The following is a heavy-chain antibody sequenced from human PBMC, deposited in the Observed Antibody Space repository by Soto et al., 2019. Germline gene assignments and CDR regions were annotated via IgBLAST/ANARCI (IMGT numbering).Heavy chain of an antibody. Sequence: SETLSLTCTVSGGSISGYYWGWIRQPPGRGLEYIGYIYYSGTTNYNPSLKSRVTMSVDTSKNQFSLKLNSVTAADTAVYYCARHYGSGSYPLDYWGPGTLVTVSS. J-gene: IGHJ4*02. CDR3: ARHYGSGSYPLDY. D-gene: IGHD3-10*01. V-gene: IGHV4-59*08. CDR2: IYYSGTT. CDR1: GGSISGYY.